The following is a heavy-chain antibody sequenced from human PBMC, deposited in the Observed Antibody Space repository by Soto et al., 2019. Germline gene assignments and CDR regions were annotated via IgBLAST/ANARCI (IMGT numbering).Heavy chain of an antibody. J-gene: IGHJ4*02. Sequence: EVQLVESGGGLVQPGGSLRLSCAASGFTFSSHWMSWVRQAPGKGLERVASIKRDGSETYYVDSVKGLFTISRDHAKNSLFLQMNSLRAEDTAVYYCARGHSHGWYPTFDIWGQGTLVTVSS. CDR1: GFTFSSHW. D-gene: IGHD6-19*01. CDR3: ARGHSHGWYPTFDI. CDR2: IKRDGSET. V-gene: IGHV3-7*05.